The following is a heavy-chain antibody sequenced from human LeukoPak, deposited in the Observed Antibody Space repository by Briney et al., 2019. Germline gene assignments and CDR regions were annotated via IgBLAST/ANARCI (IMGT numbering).Heavy chain of an antibody. CDR1: CGSISSGSYY. D-gene: IGHD4-23*01. J-gene: IGHJ4*02. V-gene: IGHV4-61*02. CDR3: ARTDYGGNWRGRFDY. CDR2: IYTSGST. Sequence: SETLSLTCTVSCGSISSGSYYWSWIRQPAGKGLEWIGRIYTSGSTNYNPSLKSRVTISVDTSKNQFSLKLSSVTAADTAVYYCARTDYGGNWRGRFDYWGQGTLVTVSS.